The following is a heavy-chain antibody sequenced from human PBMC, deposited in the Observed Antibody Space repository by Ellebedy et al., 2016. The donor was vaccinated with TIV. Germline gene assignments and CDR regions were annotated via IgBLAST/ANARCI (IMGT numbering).Heavy chain of an antibody. CDR2: ISSHGGST. D-gene: IGHD4-11*01. CDR1: GFTFSTYA. V-gene: IGHV3-64*01. CDR3: ARDGTVTTPTYFDY. Sequence: GGSLRLSCAASGFTFSTYAMHWVRQAPGKGLEYVSAISSHGGSTFYANSVQGRFSISRDNSKNTLYLQMNSLRVEDTAVYYCARDGTVTTPTYFDYWGQGTLVTVSS. J-gene: IGHJ4*02.